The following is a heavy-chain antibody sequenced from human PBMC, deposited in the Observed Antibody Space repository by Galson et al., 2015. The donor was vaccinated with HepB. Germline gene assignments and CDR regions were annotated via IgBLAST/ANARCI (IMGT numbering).Heavy chain of an antibody. J-gene: IGHJ4*02. V-gene: IGHV6-1*01. CDR1: GDSVSSTSAA. Sequence: CAISGDSVSSTSAAWMWFRQSPSRGLEWLGATYYRSKWYYDYAPSVRSRITINPDTSRNQFSLQLNSVTPEDTAVYFCARQYGGSYGYWGQGILVTVSS. CDR3: ARQYGGSYGY. D-gene: IGHD3-16*01. CDR2: TYYRSKWYY.